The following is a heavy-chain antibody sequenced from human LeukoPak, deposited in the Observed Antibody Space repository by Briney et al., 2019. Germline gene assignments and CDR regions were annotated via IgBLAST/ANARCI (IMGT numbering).Heavy chain of an antibody. CDR1: GYSFTSYW. D-gene: IGHD2-2*01. CDR3: ARRYCSSTSCSNTDAFDI. Sequence: GESLKISCKGSGYSFTSYWIGWVRQMPGKGLEWMGIIYPGDSDTRYSPSFQGQVTISADKSISTAYLQWSSPKASDTAMYYCARRYCSSTSCSNTDAFDIWGQGTMVTVSS. V-gene: IGHV5-51*01. J-gene: IGHJ3*02. CDR2: IYPGDSDT.